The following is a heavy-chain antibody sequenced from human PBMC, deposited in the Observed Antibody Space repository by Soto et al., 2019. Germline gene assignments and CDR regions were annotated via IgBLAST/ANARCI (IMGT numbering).Heavy chain of an antibody. CDR3: ARTDYNYGTNPFDY. CDR1: GYTFTSYY. CDR2: IDPSAGST. Sequence: QVQLVQSGPEVKKPGASVKVSCKASGYTFTSYYIHWVRQAPGQGLEWMGVIDPSAGSTTYAQKFQGRVTMTRDTSTSTVYLEVSSLRSEDTAVFYCARTDYNYGTNPFDYWGQGTLVTVSS. D-gene: IGHD1-1*01. J-gene: IGHJ4*02. V-gene: IGHV1-46*01.